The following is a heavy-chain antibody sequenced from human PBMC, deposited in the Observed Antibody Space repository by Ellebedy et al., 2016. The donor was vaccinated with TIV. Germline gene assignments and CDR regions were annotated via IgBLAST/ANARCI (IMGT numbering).Heavy chain of an antibody. CDR1: GYTLSRYY. V-gene: IGHV1-46*01. J-gene: IGHJ4*02. Sequence: ASVKVSCXASGYTLSRYYMHWFRQAPGQGLEWMGIIYPDGVTTTYAQKFQGRVSITRDTSTGTFYIELSSLRSEDTALYYCARDANDAFDYWGQGTLVTVSS. CDR2: IYPDGVTT. D-gene: IGHD1-1*01. CDR3: ARDANDAFDY.